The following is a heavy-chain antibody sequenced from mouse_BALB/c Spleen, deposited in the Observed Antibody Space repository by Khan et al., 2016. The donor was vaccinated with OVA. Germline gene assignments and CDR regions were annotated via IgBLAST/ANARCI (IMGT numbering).Heavy chain of an antibody. D-gene: IGHD1-1*01. CDR2: ISSGGSYT. J-gene: IGHJ3*01. CDR1: GFTFSTYG. Sequence: EVELVESGGDLVKPGGSLKLSCATSGFTFSTYGMSWVRQTPDKRLEWVAAISSGGSYTYYPGSVKGRFTISRDIANNTLYLQMSSLKSEDTAIYYCTRLAYYYNSEGFAYWGQGTLVTVSA. V-gene: IGHV5-6*01. CDR3: TRLAYYYNSEGFAY.